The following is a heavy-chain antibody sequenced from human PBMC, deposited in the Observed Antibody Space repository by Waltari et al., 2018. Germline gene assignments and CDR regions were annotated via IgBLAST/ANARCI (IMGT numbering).Heavy chain of an antibody. Sequence: EVQLVQSGAAVKKPGESLKISCTGSGYSFTSYWIGWVRQMPGKGLEWMGIIYPGDSDTRYSPSFQGQVTISADKSISTAYLQWSSLKASDTAMYYCTRTIFGVADAFDIWGQGTMVTVSS. CDR1: GYSFTSYW. V-gene: IGHV5-51*01. CDR2: IYPGDSDT. J-gene: IGHJ3*02. D-gene: IGHD3-3*01. CDR3: TRTIFGVADAFDI.